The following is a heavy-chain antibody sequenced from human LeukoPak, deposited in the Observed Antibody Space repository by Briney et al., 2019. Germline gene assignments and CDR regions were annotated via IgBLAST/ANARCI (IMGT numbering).Heavy chain of an antibody. CDR2: MNPNSGNT. D-gene: IGHD5-18*01. J-gene: IGHJ4*02. CDR3: ARWDRGYSYGDY. CDR1: GYTFTSYD. V-gene: IGHV1-8*03. Sequence: ASVKVSCKASGYTFTSYDINWVRQATGQGLEWMGRMNPNSGNTGYAQKFQGRVTITRNTSISTAYMELSSLRSEDTAVYYCARWDRGYSYGDYWGQGTLVTVSS.